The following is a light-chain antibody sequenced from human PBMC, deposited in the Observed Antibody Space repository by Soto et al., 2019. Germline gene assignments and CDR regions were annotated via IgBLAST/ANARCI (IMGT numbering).Light chain of an antibody. CDR1: QSVSSSY. J-gene: IGKJ1*01. CDR2: GAS. V-gene: IGKV3-20*01. CDR3: QQYNNWPRT. Sequence: EIVLTQSPGTLSLSPGERATLSCRASQSVSSSYLAWYQQKPGQAPRLLIYGASSRATGIPDRFSGSGSGTDFTLTISSLQFEDFAVYYCQQYNNWPRTFGQGTKVDI.